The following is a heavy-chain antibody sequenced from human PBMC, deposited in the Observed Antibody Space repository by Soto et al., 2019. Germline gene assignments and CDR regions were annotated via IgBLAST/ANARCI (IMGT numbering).Heavy chain of an antibody. J-gene: IGHJ5*02. CDR1: GGSISSGGYS. D-gene: IGHD6-19*01. Sequence: QLQLQESGSGLVKPSQTLSLTCAVSGGSISSGGYSWSWIRQPPVKGLEWIGYIYHSGSTYYNPSLKSRVTISVDRSKNQFSLKLSSVTAADTAVYYCARTQLGYSSGSGWFDPWGQGTLVTVSS. V-gene: IGHV4-30-2*01. CDR2: IYHSGST. CDR3: ARTQLGYSSGSGWFDP.